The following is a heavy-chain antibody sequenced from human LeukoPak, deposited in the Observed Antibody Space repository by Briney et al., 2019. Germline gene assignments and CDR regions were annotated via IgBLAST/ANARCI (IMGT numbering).Heavy chain of an antibody. Sequence: SETLSLTCAVYGGSFSGYYWSWIRQPPGKGLEWIGEINHSGSTNYNPSLKSRVTISVDTSKNQFSLKLSSVTAADTAVYYCARDPLNYDSSDGGVDPWGQGTLVTVSS. J-gene: IGHJ5*02. CDR1: GGSFSGYY. V-gene: IGHV4-34*01. CDR2: INHSGST. D-gene: IGHD3-22*01. CDR3: ARDPLNYDSSDGGVDP.